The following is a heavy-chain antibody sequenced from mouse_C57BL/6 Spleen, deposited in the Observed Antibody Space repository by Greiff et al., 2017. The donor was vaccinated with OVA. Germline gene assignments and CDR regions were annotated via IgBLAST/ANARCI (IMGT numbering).Heavy chain of an antibody. D-gene: IGHD1-1*01. CDR2: ISSGSSTI. Sequence: EVQLQESGGGLVKPGGSLKLSCAASGFTFSDYGMHWVRQAPEKGLEWVAYISSGSSTIYYADTVKGRFTISRDNAKNTLFLQMTSLRSEDTAMYYCARQYYGSSHYFDYWGQGTTITVSS. J-gene: IGHJ2*01. CDR3: ARQYYGSSHYFDY. V-gene: IGHV5-17*01. CDR1: GFTFSDYG.